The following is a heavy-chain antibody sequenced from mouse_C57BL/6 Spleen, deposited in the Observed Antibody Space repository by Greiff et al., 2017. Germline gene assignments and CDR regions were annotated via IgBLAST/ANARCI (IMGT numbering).Heavy chain of an antibody. CDR3: ERLYGNYDWYFDV. CDR1: GFTFTDYY. J-gene: IGHJ1*03. V-gene: IGHV7-3*01. D-gene: IGHD2-1*01. CDR2: IRNKANGYTT. Sequence: EVQGVESGGGLVQPGGSLSLSCAASGFTFTDYYMSWVRQPPGKALEWLGFIRNKANGYTTEYSASVKGRFTISRDNSQRILYLQMNALRAKDSATYYCERLYGNYDWYFDVWGTGTTVTVSS.